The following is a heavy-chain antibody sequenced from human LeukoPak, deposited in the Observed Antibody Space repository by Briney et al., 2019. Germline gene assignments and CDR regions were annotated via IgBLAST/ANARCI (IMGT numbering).Heavy chain of an antibody. J-gene: IGHJ4*02. D-gene: IGHD6-19*01. V-gene: IGHV4-39*07. CDR2: LLYSGTT. Sequence: PSETLSLTCIVSGDSVTSPNYYWGWIRQPPGKGLEWIGSLLYSGTTFRNPSLESRVAIAVDSSKNHFSLNLNSVTAADTAVYYCASHGGLYDYLGHRGRGILVTVSS. CDR3: ASHGGLYDYLGH. CDR1: GDSVTSPNYY.